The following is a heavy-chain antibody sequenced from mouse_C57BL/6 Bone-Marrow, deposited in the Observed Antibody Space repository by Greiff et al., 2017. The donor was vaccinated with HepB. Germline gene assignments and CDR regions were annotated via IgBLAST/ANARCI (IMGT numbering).Heavy chain of an antibody. CDR1: GFTFSSYG. CDR2: ISSGGSYT. J-gene: IGHJ3*01. Sequence: EVKLVESGGDLVKPGGSLKLSCAASGFTFSSYGMSWVRQTPDKRLEWVATISSGGSYTYYPDSVKGRFTNSRDNAKNTLYLQMSSMKSEDTAMYYCARAWFAYWGQGTLVTVSA. CDR3: ARAWFAY. V-gene: IGHV5-6*02.